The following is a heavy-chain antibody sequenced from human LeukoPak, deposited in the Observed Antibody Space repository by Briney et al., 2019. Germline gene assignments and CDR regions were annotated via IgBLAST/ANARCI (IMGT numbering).Heavy chain of an antibody. CDR3: AKDRYSYAFEYSDS. J-gene: IGHJ4*02. V-gene: IGHV3-21*01. CDR2: INSGSTYT. D-gene: IGHD5-18*01. Sequence: PGGSLRLSCAASGFTFSSYMMNWVRQAPGKGLEWVSSINSGSTYTYYTESVKGRFTVSRDNAKNSLFLRMNSLRAEDTAIYYCAKDRYSYAFEYSDSWGQGTLVTVSS. CDR1: GFTFSSYM.